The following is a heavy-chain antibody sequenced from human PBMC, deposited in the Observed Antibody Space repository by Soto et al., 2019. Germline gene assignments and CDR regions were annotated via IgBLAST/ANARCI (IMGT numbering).Heavy chain of an antibody. D-gene: IGHD3-16*01. CDR1: GGSISSSYY. Sequence: QLLLQESGPGLVRPSETLSLTCTVSGGSISSSYYWGWIRQPPGKGLEWIGSIYSSGSTSYSPSPKSRVAISIDTSQNFFSLKLSSATAADTAIYYCARQGLGNGYTPFGDFDLWGRGTLVAVSS. CDR3: ARQGLGNGYTPFGDFDL. CDR2: IYSSGST. J-gene: IGHJ2*01. V-gene: IGHV4-39*02.